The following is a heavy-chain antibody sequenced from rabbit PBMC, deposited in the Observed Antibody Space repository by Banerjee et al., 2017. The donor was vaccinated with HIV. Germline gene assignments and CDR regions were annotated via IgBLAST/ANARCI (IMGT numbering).Heavy chain of an antibody. D-gene: IGHD4-1*01. CDR2: IWSGSSGST. V-gene: IGHV1S40*01. J-gene: IGHJ4*01. CDR3: ARDLHDSSVPFDL. Sequence: QSLEESGGDLVKPGASLTLTCTASGFSFSSYWICWVRQAPGKGLELIACIWSGSSGSTYYASWAKGRFTISITSSTTVTLQMTGLTVADTATYFCARDLHDSSVPFDLWGPGTLVTVS. CDR1: GFSFSSYW.